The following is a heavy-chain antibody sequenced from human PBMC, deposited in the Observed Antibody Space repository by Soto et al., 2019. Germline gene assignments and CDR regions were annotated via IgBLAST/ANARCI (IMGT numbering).Heavy chain of an antibody. CDR1: GYSFTSYW. CDR2: IDPSDSYT. D-gene: IGHD2-2*01. Sequence: GESLKISCKGSGYSFTSYWISWVRQMPGKGLEWMGRIDPSDSYTNYSPSFQGHVTISADKSISTAYLQWSSLKASDTAMYYCARLAVDCSSTSCYGYYGMDAWGQGTTVTVSS. V-gene: IGHV5-10-1*01. CDR3: ARLAVDCSSTSCYGYYGMDA. J-gene: IGHJ6*02.